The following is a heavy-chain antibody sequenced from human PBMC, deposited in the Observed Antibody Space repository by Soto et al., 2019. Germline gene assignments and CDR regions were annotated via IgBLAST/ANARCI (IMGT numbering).Heavy chain of an antibody. CDR2: ISGSGGST. CDR1: GFTFSSYA. CDR3: AKAAWLRDQTYNY. V-gene: IGHV3-23*01. Sequence: GXSLRLSCAASGFTFSSYAMSWVGQAPGKGLEWVSAISGSGGSTYYADSVKGRFTISRDNSKNTLYLQMNSLRAEDTAVYYCAKAAWLRDQTYNYWGQGTLVTVSS. J-gene: IGHJ4*02. D-gene: IGHD5-12*01.